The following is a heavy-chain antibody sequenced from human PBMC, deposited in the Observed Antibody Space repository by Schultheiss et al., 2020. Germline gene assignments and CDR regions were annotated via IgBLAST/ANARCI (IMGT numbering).Heavy chain of an antibody. CDR3: AKDRVAVAGTVKYYYYYGMDV. CDR1: GFTVSSNY. J-gene: IGHJ6*02. V-gene: IGHV3-30*18. D-gene: IGHD6-19*01. CDR2: ISYDGSNK. Sequence: GGSLRLSCAASGFTVSSNYMSWVRQAPGKGLEWVAVISYDGSNKYYADSVKGRFTISRDNSKNTLYLQMNSLRAEDTAVYYCAKDRVAVAGTVKYYYYYGMDVWGQGTTVT.